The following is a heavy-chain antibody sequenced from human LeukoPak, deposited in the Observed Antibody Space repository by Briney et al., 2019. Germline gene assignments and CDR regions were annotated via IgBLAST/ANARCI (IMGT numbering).Heavy chain of an antibody. CDR1: GYTFTNYG. CDR3: ARDLVDGVGAPGAY. CDR2: INTYDGNT. V-gene: IGHV1-18*01. Sequence: ASVKVSCKASGYTFTNYGITWMRQAPGQGLEWMGWINTYDGNTNYAQKLQGRVTITTDTSTSTAYMELRSLRSDDTAVFYCARDLVDGVGAPGAYWGQGALVTVSS. J-gene: IGHJ4*02. D-gene: IGHD1-26*01.